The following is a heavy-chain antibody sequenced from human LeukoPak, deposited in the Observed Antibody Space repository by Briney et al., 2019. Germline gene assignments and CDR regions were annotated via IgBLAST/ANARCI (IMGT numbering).Heavy chain of an antibody. D-gene: IGHD1-1*01. J-gene: IGHJ3*02. CDR2: ISSSSSYI. V-gene: IGHV3-21*01. Sequence: GGSLRLSYAASGFTFSSYSMNWVRQAPGKGLEWVSSISSSSSYIYYADSVKGRFTISRDNAKNSLYLQMNSLRAEDTAVYYCATYWIDAFDIWGQGTMVTISS. CDR3: ATYWIDAFDI. CDR1: GFTFSSYS.